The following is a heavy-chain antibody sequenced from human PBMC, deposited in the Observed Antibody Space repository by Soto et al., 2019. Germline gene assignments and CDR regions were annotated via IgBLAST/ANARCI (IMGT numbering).Heavy chain of an antibody. CDR3: ARHHVRGRTIAGAAEF. J-gene: IGHJ4*02. CDR1: GGSLSGYY. Sequence: QVQLQQWGAGLLKPSETLSLTCAVYGGSLSGYYWSWIRQPPGKALEWIGEINHSGNTNYNPSLKSRVTISVATSKNQLFLNLSSVTAADTAMYYCARHHVRGRTIAGAAEFWGQGTLVTVSS. D-gene: IGHD1-26*01. CDR2: INHSGNT. V-gene: IGHV4-34*01.